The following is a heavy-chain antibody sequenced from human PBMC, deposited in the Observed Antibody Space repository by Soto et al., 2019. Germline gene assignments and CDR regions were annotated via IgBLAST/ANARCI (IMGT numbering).Heavy chain of an antibody. CDR1: GFTFSSYA. Sequence: EAQLLESGGGLVQPGGSLRLSCSASGFTFSSYAMTWVRQAPGKGLEWVSVISRSGGKTYYADSVKVRFAISRDNSKNTLYLQTNSLKEEDTALYYCAKDLYYYDSSDYYPTEPFDMWGQGKRVTVSS. CDR2: ISRSGGKT. J-gene: IGHJ3*02. V-gene: IGHV3-23*01. CDR3: AKDLYYYDSSDYYPTEPFDM. D-gene: IGHD3-22*01.